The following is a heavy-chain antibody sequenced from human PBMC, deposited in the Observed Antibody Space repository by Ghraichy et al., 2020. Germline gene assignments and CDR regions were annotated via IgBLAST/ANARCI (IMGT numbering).Heavy chain of an antibody. Sequence: GGSLRLSCAASGFSFSSFWMSWVRQAPGKGLEWVANIKKDGSQKYYVDSVEGRFTISRDNAKNSLYLQMNSLGVEDTAVYYCGRVIGGYDVIDSWGQGTLVTVSS. CDR2: IKKDGSQK. V-gene: IGHV3-7*01. CDR1: GFSFSSFW. J-gene: IGHJ4*02. D-gene: IGHD5-12*01. CDR3: GRVIGGYDVIDS.